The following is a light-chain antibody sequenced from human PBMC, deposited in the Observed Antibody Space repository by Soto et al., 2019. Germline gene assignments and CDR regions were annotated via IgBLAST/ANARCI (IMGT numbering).Light chain of an antibody. CDR1: SSDVGSYNL. Sequence: QSVLTQPASVSGSPGQSITISCTGTSSDVGSYNLVSWYQQHPGKAPKLMIYGVSKRPSGVSNRFSGSKSGNTASLTISGLQAEDEADYYCCSYAVFGTGTKVTVL. V-gene: IGLV2-23*02. J-gene: IGLJ1*01. CDR2: GVS. CDR3: CSYAV.